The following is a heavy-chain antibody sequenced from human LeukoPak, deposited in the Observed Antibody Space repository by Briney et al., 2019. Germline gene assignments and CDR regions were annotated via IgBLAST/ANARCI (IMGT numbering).Heavy chain of an antibody. J-gene: IGHJ4*02. D-gene: IGHD6-13*01. CDR3: ARPASRGSWYDVFDY. Sequence: GGSLRLSCAASGFTFSSYSMSWVRQAPGKGLEWVSSISSSSSYIYYADSVKGRFTISRDNAKNSLYLQMNSLRAEDTAVYYCARPASRGSWYDVFDYWGQGTLVTVSS. V-gene: IGHV3-21*01. CDR1: GFTFSSYS. CDR2: ISSSSSYI.